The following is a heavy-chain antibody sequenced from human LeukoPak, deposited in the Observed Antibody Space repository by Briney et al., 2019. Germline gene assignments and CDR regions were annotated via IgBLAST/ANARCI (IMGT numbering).Heavy chain of an antibody. CDR1: GGSISSGSYY. CDR3: ARQGYYGSGYIDY. D-gene: IGHD3-10*01. V-gene: IGHV4-39*01. J-gene: IGHJ4*02. Sequence: SETLSLTCTVSGGSISSGSYYWDWIRQPPGKGLEWIGSIYYRGGTYHNPTLKSRVTISVDTSKNQLSLKLSSVTAADTAVYYCARQGYYGSGYIDYWGQGTLVTVSS. CDR2: IYYRGGT.